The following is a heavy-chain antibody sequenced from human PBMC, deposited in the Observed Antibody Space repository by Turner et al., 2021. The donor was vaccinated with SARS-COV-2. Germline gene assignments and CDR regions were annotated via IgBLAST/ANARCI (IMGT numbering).Heavy chain of an antibody. D-gene: IGHD3-22*01. CDR1: GPTCSSYA. V-gene: IGHV1-69*01. Sequence: HVRLMQSGAEVNKPGSSVTVSCLASGPTCSSYAIRWVRQAPGHGCEWMGGIIPICGTANYAQKCQGRVTMTADESTGTAYMERSSLRSEDMAVYYCARARGVDYYDSTGQRFDPWGQGTLVTVSS. CDR3: ARARGVDYYDSTGQRFDP. J-gene: IGHJ5*02. CDR2: IIPICGTA.